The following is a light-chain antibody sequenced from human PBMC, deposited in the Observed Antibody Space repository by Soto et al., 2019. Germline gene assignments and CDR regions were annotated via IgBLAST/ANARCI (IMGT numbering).Light chain of an antibody. V-gene: IGLV2-14*01. CDR2: EVS. CDR1: SSDVGGYNY. J-gene: IGLJ1*01. Sequence: SALTQPASVSGSPGQSITISCTGTSSDVGGYNYVSWYQQHPGKAPKLIIYEVSNRPSGVSNRFSGSKSGNTASLTISGLQAEYEADYYCNSYTSKSTGFFGTGTKLTVL. CDR3: NSYTSKSTGF.